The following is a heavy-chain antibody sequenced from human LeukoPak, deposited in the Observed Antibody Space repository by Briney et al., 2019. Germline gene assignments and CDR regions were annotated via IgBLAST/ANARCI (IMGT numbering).Heavy chain of an antibody. CDR3: ARGPKYYDYVWGSYRYTPNYFDY. CDR1: GGSFSGYY. Sequence: PSQSLSLACAVYGGSFSGYYWSWIRPPPGKGLEWIGEINHSGSTNYNPSLKSRVTISVDTSKNQFSLKLSSVTAADTAVYYCARGPKYYDYVWGSYRYTPNYFDYWGQGTLVTVSS. J-gene: IGHJ4*02. D-gene: IGHD3-16*02. CDR2: INHSGST. V-gene: IGHV4-34*01.